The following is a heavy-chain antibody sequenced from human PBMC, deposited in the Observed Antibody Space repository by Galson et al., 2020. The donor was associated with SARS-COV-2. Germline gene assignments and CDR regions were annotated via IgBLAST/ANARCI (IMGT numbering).Heavy chain of an antibody. CDR1: GFTFSRYA. J-gene: IGHJ4*02. V-gene: IGHV3-23*01. CDR3: AKGWDDILTGYHHFDY. Sequence: GESLKISCAASGFTFSRYAMSWVRQAPGKGLEWVSLISGGGGSTYYSDSVKGRVTISRDNSKNTLYLQMNSLRAEDTAAYYCAKGWDDILTGYHHFDYWGQGTLVTVSS. D-gene: IGHD3-9*01. CDR2: ISGGGGST.